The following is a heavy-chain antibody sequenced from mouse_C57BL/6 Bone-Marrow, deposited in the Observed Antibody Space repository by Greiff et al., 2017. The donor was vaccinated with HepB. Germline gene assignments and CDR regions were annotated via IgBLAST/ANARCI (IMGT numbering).Heavy chain of an antibody. Sequence: VQLQQPGAELVRPGSSVKLSCKASGYTFTSYWMDWVKQRPGQGLEWIGNIYPSDSETHYNQKFKDKATLTVDKSSSTASMQLSSLTSEDSAVYYCARVDYGSSYFDYWGQGTTLTVSS. D-gene: IGHD1-1*01. J-gene: IGHJ2*01. CDR1: GYTFTSYW. CDR2: IYPSDSET. V-gene: IGHV1-61*01. CDR3: ARVDYGSSYFDY.